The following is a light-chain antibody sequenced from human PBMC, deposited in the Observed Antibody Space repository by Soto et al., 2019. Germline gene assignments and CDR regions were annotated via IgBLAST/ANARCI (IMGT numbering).Light chain of an antibody. CDR2: DTS. J-gene: IGKJ1*01. CDR3: QQYGASPWT. CDR1: QSVSSSH. Sequence: DLTQSAGALSLSPGERPTLSCRASQSVSSSHLAWYQQKRGQAPRLLIYDTSTRATGIPDRFSGSGSGTDFTLTISRLEPEDFAVYHCQQYGASPWTFGQGTKVDIK. V-gene: IGKV3-20*01.